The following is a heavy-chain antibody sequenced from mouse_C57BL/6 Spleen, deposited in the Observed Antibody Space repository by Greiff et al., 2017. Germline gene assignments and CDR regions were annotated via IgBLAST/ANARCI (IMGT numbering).Heavy chain of an antibody. Sequence: EVQVVESGGGLVKPGGSLKLSCAASGFTFSDYGMHWVRQAPEKGLEWVAYISSGSSTIYYADTMKGRFTISRDTANHTLFLRMTRLRSEDTAMYCCAREGRLAWFAYWGQGTLVTVSA. CDR2: ISSGSSTI. CDR3: AREGRLAWFAY. V-gene: IGHV5-17*01. J-gene: IGHJ3*01. CDR1: GFTFSDYG.